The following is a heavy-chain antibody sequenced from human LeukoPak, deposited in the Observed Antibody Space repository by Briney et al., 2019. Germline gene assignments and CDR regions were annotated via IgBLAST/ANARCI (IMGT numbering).Heavy chain of an antibody. J-gene: IGHJ4*02. Sequence: TGGSLRLSCAASGFTFSSYAMSWVRQAPGKGLEWVSAISGSGGGTYYADSVKGRFTISRDNSKNTLYLQMNSLRAEDTAVYYRAKDYPETRPYYFDYWGQGTLVTVSS. CDR1: GFTFSSYA. CDR3: AKDYPETRPYYFDY. CDR2: ISGSGGGT. V-gene: IGHV3-23*01.